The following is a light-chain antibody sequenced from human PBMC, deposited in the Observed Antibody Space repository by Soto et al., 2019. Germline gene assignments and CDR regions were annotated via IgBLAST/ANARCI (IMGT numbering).Light chain of an antibody. J-gene: IGKJ1*01. V-gene: IGKV1-39*01. CDR1: QSIRSY. Sequence: DIPMTQPPSSLSASVGDRVTITCRASQSIRSYLNWYQQKPGKAPQLLIYAASSLQSGVPSRFSGRGSGTDFALTISSLQPEDFATYYCQQRYSTPPTFGEGTKVEIK. CDR2: AAS. CDR3: QQRYSTPPT.